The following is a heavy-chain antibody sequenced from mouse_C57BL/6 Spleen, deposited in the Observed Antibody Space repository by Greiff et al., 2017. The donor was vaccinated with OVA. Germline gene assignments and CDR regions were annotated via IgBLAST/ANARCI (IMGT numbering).Heavy chain of an antibody. D-gene: IGHD1-2*01. CDR3: ARDGDYGNYFDY. V-gene: IGHV5-4*01. J-gene: IGHJ2*01. Sequence: EVKLVESGGGLVKPGGSLKLSCAASGFTFSSYALSWVRQTPEKRLEWVAPLCAGGSYTYYPENVKGRFTISRDNAKNNLYLQMSHLKSEDTAMYYCARDGDYGNYFDYWGQGTTLTVSS. CDR2: LCAGGSYT. CDR1: GFTFSSYA.